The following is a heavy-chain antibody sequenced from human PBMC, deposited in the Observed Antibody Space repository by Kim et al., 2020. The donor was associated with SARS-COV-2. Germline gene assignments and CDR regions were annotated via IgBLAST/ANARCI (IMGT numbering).Heavy chain of an antibody. D-gene: IGHD3-9*01. CDR3: ATDQGYFDWSWGY. J-gene: IGHJ4*02. V-gene: IGHV1-24*01. Sequence: YAEKFQGRVTMTQDTSTDTAYMELSSLRSEDTDVYYCATDQGYFDWSWGYWGQGTLVTVSS.